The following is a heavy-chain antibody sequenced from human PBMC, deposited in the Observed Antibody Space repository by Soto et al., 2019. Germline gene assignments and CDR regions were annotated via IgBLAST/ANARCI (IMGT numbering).Heavy chain of an antibody. CDR3: ARGTWGSTNYAN. Sequence: QVQLQQWGAGLLKPSETLSLTCAVYGGSFSGYYCSWIRQPPGKGLEWIGEINHSGSTNYNPSLKCRVTISVDTSKNQFSLKLRSVTAADTAVYYCARGTWGSTNYANWGQGTLVTVSS. CDR1: GGSFSGYY. J-gene: IGHJ4*02. V-gene: IGHV4-34*01. D-gene: IGHD1-7*01. CDR2: INHSGST.